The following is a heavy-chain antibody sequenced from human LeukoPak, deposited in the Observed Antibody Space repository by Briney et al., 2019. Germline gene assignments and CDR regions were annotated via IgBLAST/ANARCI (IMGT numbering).Heavy chain of an antibody. CDR3: AKDFFQLPQAYFDY. CDR1: GLTFSCCG. D-gene: IGHD2-2*01. CDR2: IRNDGSDK. V-gene: IGHV3-30*02. Sequence: GGSLRLSCAASGLTFSCCGMHWVRQAPGKGLVWEAFIRNDGSDKYYADSVKGRFTISRDNSKNTVYLQMNSLRAEDTAVYYCAKDFFQLPQAYFDYWGQGSLVTVSS. J-gene: IGHJ4*02.